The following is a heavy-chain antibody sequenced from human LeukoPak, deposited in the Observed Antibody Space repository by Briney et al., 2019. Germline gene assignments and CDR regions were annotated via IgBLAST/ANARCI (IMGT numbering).Heavy chain of an antibody. CDR2: ISGSGGST. Sequence: GGSLRLSCAASGFTFSSYAMSWVRQAPGKGLEWVSAISGSGGSTYYADSVKGRFTISRDNSKNTLYLQMNSLRAEDTAVYYCTRGRWLQFLGFDYWGQGTLVTVSS. CDR1: GFTFSSYA. D-gene: IGHD5-12*01. CDR3: TRGRWLQFLGFDY. J-gene: IGHJ4*02. V-gene: IGHV3-23*01.